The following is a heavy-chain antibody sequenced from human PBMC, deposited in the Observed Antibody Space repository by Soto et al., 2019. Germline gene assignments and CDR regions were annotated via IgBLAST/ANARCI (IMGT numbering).Heavy chain of an antibody. CDR2: IYYSGST. D-gene: IGHD3-10*01. J-gene: IGHJ6*02. CDR1: CGSISSYY. CDR3: ARMVRGLNSWWYYYGMDV. Sequence: PSDTLSLTCTVSCGSISSYYWSWIRQPPGKGLEWIGYIYYSGSTNYNPSLKSRVTISVDTSKNQFSLKLSSVTAADTAVYYCARMVRGLNSWWYYYGMDVWGQGTTVTVSS. V-gene: IGHV4-59*01.